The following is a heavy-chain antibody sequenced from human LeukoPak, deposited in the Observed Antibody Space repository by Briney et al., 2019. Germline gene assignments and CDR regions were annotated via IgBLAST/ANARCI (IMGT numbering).Heavy chain of an antibody. J-gene: IGHJ4*02. V-gene: IGHV5-51*01. D-gene: IGHD3-22*01. CDR2: IYPNDSDT. Sequence: GESLKISCKGSGYSFTDYWIGWVRQMPGKGLEWMGIIYPNDSDTRYSPSFQGQVTISADKSTSTAYLQWSSLKASDTAMYCCARHGPYYYDNSGPIPSDYWGRGTLVTVSS. CDR1: GYSFTDYW. CDR3: ARHGPYYYDNSGPIPSDY.